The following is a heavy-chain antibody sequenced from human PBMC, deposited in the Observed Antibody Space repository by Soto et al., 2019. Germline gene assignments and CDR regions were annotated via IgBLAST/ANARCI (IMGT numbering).Heavy chain of an antibody. Sequence: GGSLRLSCAASGFSFSDYNMNWVRQAPGKGLEWVSTVSGSGGGTYYADSVKGRFTISRVNSKNTMYLQMSNLRAEDTAVYYCAKEGIVATIGMYYFDYWGQGTLVTVSS. CDR3: AKEGIVATIGMYYFDY. CDR2: VSGSGGGT. CDR1: GFSFSDYN. J-gene: IGHJ4*02. D-gene: IGHD5-12*01. V-gene: IGHV3-23*01.